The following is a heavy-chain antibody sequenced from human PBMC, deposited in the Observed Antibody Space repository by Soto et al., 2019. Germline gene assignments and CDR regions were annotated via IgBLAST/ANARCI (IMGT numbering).Heavy chain of an antibody. Sequence: EVQLLESGGGLLQLGESLSPSFAASGFTFSTIAMTGFRQAPGKGLEGVSVISGSDDSTYYADSVKGRFTISRDNSKNTLYLQMNSLRAEDTAVYYCAKRSSSSTFDYWGQGTLVTVSS. D-gene: IGHD6-6*01. CDR1: GFTFSTIA. J-gene: IGHJ4*02. CDR3: AKRSSSSTFDY. V-gene: IGHV3-23*01. CDR2: ISGSDDST.